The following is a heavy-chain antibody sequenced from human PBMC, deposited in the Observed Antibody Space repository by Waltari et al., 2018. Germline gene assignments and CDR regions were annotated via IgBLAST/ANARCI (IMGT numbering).Heavy chain of an antibody. CDR2: ISDDGSNK. CDR3: AKGITISSNWYFER. CDR1: GFTFNNYV. D-gene: IGHD3-9*01. V-gene: IGHV3-30*18. Sequence: QVQLVESGGGVVQPGRSLRLSCAASGFTFNNYVMHWVRQAPGKGLEWVAVISDDGSNKYDEDSVKGRCTISRDNSKKNLDLQMNSLRVEETAVYYCAKGITISSNWYFERWGRGTLVTVSS. J-gene: IGHJ2*01.